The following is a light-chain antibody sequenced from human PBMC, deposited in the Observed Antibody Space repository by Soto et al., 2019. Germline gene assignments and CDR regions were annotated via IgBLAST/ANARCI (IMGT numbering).Light chain of an antibody. CDR3: QQRSNWYT. J-gene: IGKJ2*01. CDR2: DAS. V-gene: IGKV3-11*01. CDR1: QRVSSY. Sequence: EFGLKQSPAPLSLSPGERATLSCRAGQRVSSYLAWYQQKPGQAPRLLIYDASNRATGIPARFSGSGSGTDFTLTISSLEPEDFAVYYCQQRSNWYTFGQGTKLEIK.